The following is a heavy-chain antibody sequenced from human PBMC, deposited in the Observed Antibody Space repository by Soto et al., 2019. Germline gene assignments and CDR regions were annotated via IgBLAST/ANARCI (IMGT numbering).Heavy chain of an antibody. D-gene: IGHD6-19*01. V-gene: IGHV5-51*01. Sequence: GESLKISCKGSGYTFADYWIAWVRQMPGKGLEWMAIVFPGDSNTRYNPSFQGQVTISADKSITTAYLQWSSLKASDTAMYYCASSLALPGNHQYFISWGPGTLVTVS. J-gene: IGHJ5*01. CDR3: ASSLALPGNHQYFIS. CDR2: VFPGDSNT. CDR1: GYTFADYW.